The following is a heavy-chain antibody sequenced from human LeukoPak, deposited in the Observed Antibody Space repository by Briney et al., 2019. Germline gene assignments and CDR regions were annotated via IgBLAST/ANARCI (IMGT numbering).Heavy chain of an antibody. CDR3: ARERGRIVVVIDY. D-gene: IGHD3-22*01. CDR1: GGSISSGSYY. CDR2: IYTSGST. J-gene: IGHJ4*02. Sequence: PSETLSLTCTVSGGSISSGSYYWSWIRQPAGKGLEWIGRIYTSGSTNYNPSLKSRVTISVDTSKNQFSLKLSSVTAAGTAVYYCARERGRIVVVIDYWGQGTLVTVSS. V-gene: IGHV4-61*02.